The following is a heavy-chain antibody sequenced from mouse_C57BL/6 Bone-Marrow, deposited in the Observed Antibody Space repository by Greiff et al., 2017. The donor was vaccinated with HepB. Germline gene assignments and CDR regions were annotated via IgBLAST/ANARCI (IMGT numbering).Heavy chain of an antibody. CDR3: ARSSSGPAWFAY. CDR1: GYTFTSYW. Sequence: QVHVKQPGAELVKPGASVKMSCKASGYTFTSYWITWVKQRPGQGLEWIGDIYPGSGSTNYNEKFKSKATLTVDTSSSTAYMQLSSLTSEDSAVYYCARSSSGPAWFAYWGQGTLVTVSA. D-gene: IGHD3-2*02. J-gene: IGHJ3*01. V-gene: IGHV1-55*01. CDR2: IYPGSGST.